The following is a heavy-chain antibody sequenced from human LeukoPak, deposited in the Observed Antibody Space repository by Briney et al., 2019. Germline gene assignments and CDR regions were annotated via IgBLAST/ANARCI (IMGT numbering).Heavy chain of an antibody. CDR2: ISSSSSYI. CDR1: GFTFSSYS. D-gene: IGHD5-12*01. J-gene: IGHJ2*01. V-gene: IGHV3-21*01. CDR3: AKSKDSGYDYLEWYFDL. Sequence: GGSLRLSCAASGFTFSSYSMNWVRQAPGKGLEWVSSISSSSSYIYYADSVKGRFTISRDNSKNTLYLQMNSLRAEDTAMYYCAKSKDSGYDYLEWYFDLWGRGTLVTVSS.